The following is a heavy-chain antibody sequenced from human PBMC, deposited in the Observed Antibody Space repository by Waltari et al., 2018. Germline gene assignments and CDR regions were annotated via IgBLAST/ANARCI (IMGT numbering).Heavy chain of an antibody. Sequence: EVQLVESGGGLIQPGGSLRLSCAASGFTVSSNYMSWVRQAPGKGLAWGSVIYSGVSTYSADSVKGRFTISRDNSKNTLYLQMNSLRAEDTAVYYCASFVVVPAAITDYWGQGTLVTVSS. CDR2: IYSGVST. V-gene: IGHV3-53*01. D-gene: IGHD2-2*02. CDR1: GFTVSSNY. CDR3: ASFVVVPAAITDY. J-gene: IGHJ4*02.